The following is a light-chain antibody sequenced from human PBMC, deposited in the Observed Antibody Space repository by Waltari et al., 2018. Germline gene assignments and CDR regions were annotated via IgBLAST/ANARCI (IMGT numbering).Light chain of an antibody. Sequence: AIQMTQSPSSLSASVGDRVTTTCRASQGIRNALGWYQQKPGKAPKLLIYAASSLQSGVPSRFSGSGSGTDFTLTISSLQPEDFATYYCLQDYNYPRTFGGGTKVEIK. J-gene: IGKJ4*01. CDR2: AAS. CDR1: QGIRNA. V-gene: IGKV1-6*01. CDR3: LQDYNYPRT.